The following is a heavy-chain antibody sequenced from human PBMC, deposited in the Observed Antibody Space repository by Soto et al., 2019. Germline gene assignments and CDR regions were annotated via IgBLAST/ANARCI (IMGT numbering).Heavy chain of an antibody. V-gene: IGHV4-31*03. CDR2: IYYSGST. Sequence: PSETLSLTCTVSGGSISSGVYYWSWIRQHPGKGLEWIGYIYYSGSTYYNPSLKSRVTISVDTSKNQFSLKLSSVTAADTAVYYCARGGIAARPDSFDGMDVWGQGTTVTVSS. CDR3: ARGGIAARPDSFDGMDV. D-gene: IGHD6-6*01. CDR1: GGSISSGVYY. J-gene: IGHJ6*02.